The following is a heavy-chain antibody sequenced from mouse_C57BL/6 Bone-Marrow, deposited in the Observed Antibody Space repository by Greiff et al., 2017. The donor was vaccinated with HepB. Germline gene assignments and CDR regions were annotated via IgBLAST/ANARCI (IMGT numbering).Heavy chain of an antibody. CDR2: IYPGSGST. CDR1: GYTFTSYW. J-gene: IGHJ2*01. Sequence: QVQLQQSGAELVKPGASVKMSCKASGYTFTSYWITWVKQRPGQGLEWIGDIYPGSGSTNYNEKFKSKATLTVDTSSSTAYMQLSSLTSEDSAVYYCARIYYYGSSYESYFDYWGQGTTLTVSS. D-gene: IGHD1-1*01. V-gene: IGHV1-55*01. CDR3: ARIYYYGSSYESYFDY.